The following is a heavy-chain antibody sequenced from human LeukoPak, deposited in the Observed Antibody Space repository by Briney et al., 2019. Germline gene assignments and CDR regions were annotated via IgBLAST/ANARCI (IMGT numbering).Heavy chain of an antibody. Sequence: SETLSLTCTVSGGSISSYYWTWIRQPPGKGLEWIGYIYYSGSTNYNPSLKSRVTISVDTSKNQFSLKLSSVTAADTAVYYCARADPHTYGYFQRYWGQGTLVSVPS. D-gene: IGHD5-18*01. J-gene: IGHJ4*02. CDR3: ARADPHTYGYFQRY. CDR2: IYYSGST. V-gene: IGHV4-59*01. CDR1: GGSISSYY.